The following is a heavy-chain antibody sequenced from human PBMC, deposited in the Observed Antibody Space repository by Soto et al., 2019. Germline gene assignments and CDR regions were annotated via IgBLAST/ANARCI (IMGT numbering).Heavy chain of an antibody. CDR2: IYYSGST. CDR3: AVYYDFWSGYYTVFDY. J-gene: IGHJ4*02. CDR1: GGSISSSSYY. V-gene: IGHV4-39*01. D-gene: IGHD3-3*01. Sequence: SETLSLTCTVSGGSISSSSYYWGWIHQPPGKGLEWIGSIYYSGSTYYNPSLKSRVTISVDTSKNQFSLKLSSVTAADTAVYYCAVYYDFWSGYYTVFDYWGQGTLVTVSS.